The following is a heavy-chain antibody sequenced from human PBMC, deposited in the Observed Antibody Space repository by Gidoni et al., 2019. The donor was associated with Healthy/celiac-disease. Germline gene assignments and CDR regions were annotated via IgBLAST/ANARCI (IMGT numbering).Heavy chain of an antibody. Sequence: QVQLVESGGGVVQPGRSLRLSCAASGFTFSSYAMHWVRQAPGKGLEWVAVISYDGSNKYYADSVKGRFTISRDNSKNTLYLQMNSLRAEDTAVYYCARERRYSSSRRAFDIWGQGTMVTVSS. CDR3: ARERRYSSSRRAFDI. CDR1: GFTFSSYA. J-gene: IGHJ3*02. CDR2: ISYDGSNK. D-gene: IGHD6-13*01. V-gene: IGHV3-30-3*01.